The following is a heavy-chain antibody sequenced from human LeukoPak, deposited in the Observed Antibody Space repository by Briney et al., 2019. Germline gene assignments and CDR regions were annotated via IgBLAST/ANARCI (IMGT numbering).Heavy chain of an antibody. V-gene: IGHV4-39*01. CDR1: GGSISSSGYY. J-gene: IGHJ6*03. CDR2: IYYSGST. Sequence: PSETLSLTCTVSGGSISSSGYYWGWIRQPPGKGLEWIGSIYYSGSTYYNPSLKSRVTISVDTSKNQFSLKLSSVTAADTAVYYCARQRAGWSIGSFYYYYYMDVWGKGTTVTVSS. D-gene: IGHD3-3*01. CDR3: ARQRAGWSIGSFYYYYYMDV.